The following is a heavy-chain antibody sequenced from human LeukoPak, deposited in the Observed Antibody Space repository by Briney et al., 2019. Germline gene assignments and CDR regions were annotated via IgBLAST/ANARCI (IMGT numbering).Heavy chain of an antibody. Sequence: GESLRISCKGSGYSFTSYWISWVRQMPGKGLEWMGIIYPDDSDTRYSPSFQGQVTISADKSVRTAYLQWSSLKASDTAMYYCARPNITSYYDSRGYDAFDVWGQGTMVTVSS. V-gene: IGHV5-51*01. CDR3: ARPNITSYYDSRGYDAFDV. CDR2: IYPDDSDT. CDR1: GYSFTSYW. D-gene: IGHD3-22*01. J-gene: IGHJ3*01.